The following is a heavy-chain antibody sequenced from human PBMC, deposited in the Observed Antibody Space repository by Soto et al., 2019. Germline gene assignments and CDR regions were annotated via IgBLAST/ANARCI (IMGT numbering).Heavy chain of an antibody. CDR1: GGSLSSGAYS. D-gene: IGHD3-22*01. V-gene: IGHV4-30-2*01. CDR3: ARDYYDSSGYWPYGMDV. CDR2: IYHSGST. Sequence: PSETLSLTCAVSGGSLSSGAYSWSWIRQPPGKDLEWIGYIYHSGSTYYNPSLQSRVTISVDRSKNQFSLKLSSVTAADTAVYYCARDYYDSSGYWPYGMDVWGQGTTVTVSS. J-gene: IGHJ6*02.